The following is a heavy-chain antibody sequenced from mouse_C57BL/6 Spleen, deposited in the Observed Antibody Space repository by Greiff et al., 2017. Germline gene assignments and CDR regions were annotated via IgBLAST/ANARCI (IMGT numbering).Heavy chain of an antibody. V-gene: IGHV1-50*01. CDR1: GYSFTSYW. J-gene: IGHJ2*01. Sequence: QVQLQQPGAELVKPGASVKLSCKASGYSFTSYWMQWVKQRPGQGLEWIGEIDPSDSYTNYNQKFKGKATLTVDTSSSTAYMQLSSLTSEDSAVYYCARGAIYDGYSFDYWGQGTTLTVSS. D-gene: IGHD2-3*01. CDR3: ARGAIYDGYSFDY. CDR2: IDPSDSYT.